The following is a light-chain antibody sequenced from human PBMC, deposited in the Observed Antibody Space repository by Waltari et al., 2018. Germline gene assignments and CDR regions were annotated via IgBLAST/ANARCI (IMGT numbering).Light chain of an antibody. CDR1: QSVSRF. Sequence: ATRACRASQSVSRFLAWYQQKPGQAPRLLIYDASSRATGIPDRFSGSGSGTDFSLTITRLEPEDFAVYYCQKYGTLPATFGQGTRVEIK. J-gene: IGKJ1*01. V-gene: IGKV3-20*01. CDR3: QKYGTLPAT. CDR2: DAS.